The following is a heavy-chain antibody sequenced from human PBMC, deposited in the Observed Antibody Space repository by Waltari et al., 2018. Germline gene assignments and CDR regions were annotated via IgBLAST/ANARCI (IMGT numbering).Heavy chain of an antibody. CDR3: ARHRGGNDYVDY. Sequence: QVQLQESGPGLVKPSETLSLTCAVSGYSISSGYYWGWIRQPPGKGLEWMGSIYHSGSTYYNPSLKSRVTISVDTSKNQFSLKLSSVTAADTAVYYCARHRGGNDYVDYWGQGTLVTVSS. V-gene: IGHV4-38-2*01. CDR1: GYSISSGYY. CDR2: IYHSGST. J-gene: IGHJ4*02. D-gene: IGHD3-16*01.